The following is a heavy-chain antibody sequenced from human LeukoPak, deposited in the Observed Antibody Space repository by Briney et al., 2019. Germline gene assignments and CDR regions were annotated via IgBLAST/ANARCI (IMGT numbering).Heavy chain of an antibody. D-gene: IGHD3-3*01. J-gene: IGHJ4*02. CDR2: ISSSGNTK. CDR1: GFTFSSYA. CDR3: ARDRGWSGYSPYYFDY. Sequence: GGSLRLSCAASGFTFSSYAMSWVRQAPGKGLEWVSYISSSGNTKYYADSVKGRFTMSRDNAKNSLYLQMNSLRAEDTAVYYCARDRGWSGYSPYYFDYWGQGTLVTVSS. V-gene: IGHV3-48*04.